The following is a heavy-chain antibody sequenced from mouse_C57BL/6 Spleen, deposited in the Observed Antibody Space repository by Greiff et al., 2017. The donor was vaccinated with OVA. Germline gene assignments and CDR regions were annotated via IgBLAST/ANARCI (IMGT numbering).Heavy chain of an antibody. J-gene: IGHJ4*01. CDR2: ISSGSSTI. D-gene: IGHD2-12*01. Sequence: EVQLVESGGGLVKPGGSLKLSCAASGFTFSDYGMHWVRQAPEKGLEWVAYISSGSSTINYADTVKGRFTLTRDNATSPRFLQMTRLTSEDTAMYYCARPADNSYYYSIDYWGQGTSVTVSS. V-gene: IGHV5-17*01. CDR3: ARPADNSYYYSIDY. CDR1: GFTFSDYG.